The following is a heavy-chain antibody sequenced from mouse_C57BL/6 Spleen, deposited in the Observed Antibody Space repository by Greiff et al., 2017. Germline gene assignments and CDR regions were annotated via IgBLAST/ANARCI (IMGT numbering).Heavy chain of an antibody. D-gene: IGHD2-4*01. Sequence: EVKLQQSGPELVKPGASVKISCKASGYSFTDYNMNWVKPSNGTSLEWIGVINPTYGSTSYNQKFKGKATLTVDQSSSTAYMQLNSRTSEDSAVYDCARSLDYDVYYYARDYGGQGTSVTVSS. J-gene: IGHJ4*01. CDR2: INPTYGST. CDR3: ARSLDYDVYYYARDY. CDR1: GYSFTDYN. V-gene: IGHV1-39*01.